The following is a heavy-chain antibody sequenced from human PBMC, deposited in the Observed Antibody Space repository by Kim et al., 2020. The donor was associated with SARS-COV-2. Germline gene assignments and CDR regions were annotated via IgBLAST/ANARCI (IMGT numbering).Heavy chain of an antibody. CDR3: ARDVSTPGYSST. J-gene: IGHJ5*02. Sequence: YYADSVKGRFTISRDNAKTSLYLQMNSLRVEDTAVYYCARDVSTPGYSSTWGQGTLVTVSS. V-gene: IGHV3-11*04. D-gene: IGHD6-13*01.